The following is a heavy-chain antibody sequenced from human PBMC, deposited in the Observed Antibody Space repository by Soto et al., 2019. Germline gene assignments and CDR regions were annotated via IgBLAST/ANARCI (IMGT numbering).Heavy chain of an antibody. Sequence: SETLSLTCTVSGGSISSYYWSWIRQPPGKGLEWIGYIYYSGSTNYNPSLKSRVTISVDTSKNQFSLKLSSVTAADTAVYYCARQGLGYYMDVWGKGTTVNVSS. V-gene: IGHV4-59*08. CDR2: IYYSGST. D-gene: IGHD3-16*01. CDR1: GGSISSYY. CDR3: ARQGLGYYMDV. J-gene: IGHJ6*03.